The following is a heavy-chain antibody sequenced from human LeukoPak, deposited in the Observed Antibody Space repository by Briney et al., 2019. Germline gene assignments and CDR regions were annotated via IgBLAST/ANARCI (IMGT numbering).Heavy chain of an antibody. Sequence: PSETLSFTCAVYGGSFSGYYWSWIRQPPGKGLEWIGSVSNSGSAYYNASLKSRVTISVDTSKNHFSLKVSSVTAADTAIYYCARFSSGWFYFDYWGQGTLVTVSS. J-gene: IGHJ4*02. D-gene: IGHD6-19*01. CDR3: ARFSSGWFYFDY. CDR1: GGSFSGYY. V-gene: IGHV4-34*01. CDR2: VSNSGSA.